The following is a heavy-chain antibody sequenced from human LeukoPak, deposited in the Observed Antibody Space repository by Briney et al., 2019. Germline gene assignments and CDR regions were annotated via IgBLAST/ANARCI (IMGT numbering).Heavy chain of an antibody. Sequence: GGSLRLSCAASGFTFKSYPMHWIRQTPGKGPEWVAAISFDGSNKYYADSVQGRFTLSRDNSNNILYLQMSSLRGEDMAVYYCARDPGNKQLGPFDYWGQGTLVTVSS. CDR2: ISFDGSNK. V-gene: IGHV3-30*15. J-gene: IGHJ4*02. CDR1: GFTFKSYP. D-gene: IGHD2/OR15-2a*01. CDR3: ARDPGNKQLGPFDY.